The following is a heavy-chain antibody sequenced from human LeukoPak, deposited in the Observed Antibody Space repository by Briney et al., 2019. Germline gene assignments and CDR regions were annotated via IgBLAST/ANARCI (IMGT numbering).Heavy chain of an antibody. J-gene: IGHJ4*02. CDR3: ASRWGNWNDLDY. V-gene: IGHV1-46*01. CDR1: GYTFTIYY. Sequence: GASVKLSCKASGYTFTIYYMHWVRQSPGQGLEWMGIINPSGDSTSYAQKFQGRVTMTRYTCTSTVYMEVSSLRCEGAAVYYCASRWGNWNDLDYWGQGTLVTVS. CDR2: INPSGDST. D-gene: IGHD1-1*01.